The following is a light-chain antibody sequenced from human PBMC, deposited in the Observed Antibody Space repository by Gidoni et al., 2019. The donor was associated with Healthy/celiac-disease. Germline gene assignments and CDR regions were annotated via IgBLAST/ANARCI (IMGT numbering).Light chain of an antibody. Sequence: QSALTQPASMSGSPGQSITISCTGTSSDVGGYNYVSWYQHHPGKAPKLMIYDVSNWPSGVSNRFSGSKSGNTASMTISGLQAEDEADYYGSSYTSSSTWVFGGGTKLTVL. J-gene: IGLJ3*02. CDR1: SSDVGGYNY. CDR2: DVS. CDR3: SSYTSSSTWV. V-gene: IGLV2-14*03.